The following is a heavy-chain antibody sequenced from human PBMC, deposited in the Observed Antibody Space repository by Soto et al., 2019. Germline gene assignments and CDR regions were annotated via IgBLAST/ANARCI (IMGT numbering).Heavy chain of an antibody. CDR2: IIPIFGTA. V-gene: IGHV1-69*12. D-gene: IGHD2-2*01. J-gene: IGHJ6*02. CDR3: ARNRLLTSLYYYYGMDV. CDR1: GGTFSSYA. Sequence: QVQLVQSGAEVKKPGSSVKVSCKASGGTFSSYAISWVRQAPGQGLEWMGGIIPIFGTANYAQKFQGRVTITADESTSTSYMELSSLRSEDTAVYYCARNRLLTSLYYYYGMDVWGQGTTVTVSS.